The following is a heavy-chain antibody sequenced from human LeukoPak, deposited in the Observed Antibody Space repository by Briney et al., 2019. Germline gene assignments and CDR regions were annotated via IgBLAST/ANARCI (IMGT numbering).Heavy chain of an antibody. CDR1: GGSISSGSYY. V-gene: IGHV4-61*02. CDR3: ARESYSYSGSYYFSGGFDY. D-gene: IGHD1-26*01. Sequence: SETLSLTCTVSGGSISSGSYYWSWIRQPAGKGLEWIGRIYTSGSTNYNPSLKSRVTISVDTSKNQFSLKLSSVTAADTAVYYCARESYSYSGSYYFSGGFDYWGQGTLVTVSS. J-gene: IGHJ4*02. CDR2: IYTSGST.